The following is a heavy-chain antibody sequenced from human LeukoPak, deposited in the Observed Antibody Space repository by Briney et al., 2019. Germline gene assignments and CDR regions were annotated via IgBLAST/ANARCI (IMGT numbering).Heavy chain of an antibody. Sequence: ASETPSLTCAVYGGSFSGYYWSWIRQPPGKGLEWIGEINHSGSTNYNPSLKSRVTISVDTSKNQFSLKLSSVTAADTAVYYCARCRPGTRVVTRSPRNKPFDYWGQGTLVTVSS. CDR1: GGSFSGYY. V-gene: IGHV4-34*01. D-gene: IGHD4-23*01. CDR2: INHSGST. CDR3: ARCRPGTRVVTRSPRNKPFDY. J-gene: IGHJ4*02.